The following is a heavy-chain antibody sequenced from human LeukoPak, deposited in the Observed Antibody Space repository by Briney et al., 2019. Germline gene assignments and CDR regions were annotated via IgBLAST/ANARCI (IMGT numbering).Heavy chain of an antibody. CDR1: GYTLTELS. V-gene: IGHV1-24*01. CDR3: ATGLYQELRYDY. J-gene: IGHJ4*02. Sequence: ASVKVSCKVSGYTLTELSMHWVRQAPGKGLEWMGGFDPEDGETIYAQKFQGRVTMTEDTSTDTAYMELISLRSEDTAVYYCATGLYQELRYDYWGQGTLVTVSS. D-gene: IGHD1-26*01. CDR2: FDPEDGET.